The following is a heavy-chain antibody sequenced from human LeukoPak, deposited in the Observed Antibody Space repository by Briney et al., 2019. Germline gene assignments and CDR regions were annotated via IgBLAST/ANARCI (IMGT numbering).Heavy chain of an antibody. J-gene: IGHJ3*02. CDR3: ARTYYDILTGHVHDAFDI. V-gene: IGHV3-21*01. CDR2: ISSSSSYI. D-gene: IGHD3-9*01. CDR1: GFTFSSYS. Sequence: GGSLRLSCAASGFTFSSYSMNWVRQAPGKGLEWVSSISSSSSYIYYADSVKGRFTISRDNAKNSLYLQMNSLRAEDTAVYYCARTYYDILTGHVHDAFDIWGQGTMVTVSS.